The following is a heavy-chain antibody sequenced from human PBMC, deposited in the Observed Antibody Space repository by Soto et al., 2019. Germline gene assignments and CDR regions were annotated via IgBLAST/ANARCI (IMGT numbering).Heavy chain of an antibody. D-gene: IGHD6-19*01. CDR3: ATGVAYSSGWHKYFDY. CDR2: ISAYNGNT. CDR1: GYTFTSYG. Sequence: GASVKVSCKASGYTFTSYGISWVRQAPGQGLEWMGWISAYNGNTNYAQKLQGRVTMTTDTPTSTAYMELRSLRSDDTAVYYCATGVAYSSGWHKYFDYWGQGTLVTVSS. J-gene: IGHJ4*02. V-gene: IGHV1-18*01.